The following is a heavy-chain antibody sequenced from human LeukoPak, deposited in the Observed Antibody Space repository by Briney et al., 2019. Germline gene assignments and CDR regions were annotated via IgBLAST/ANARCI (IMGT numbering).Heavy chain of an antibody. CDR2: IQQDGSET. V-gene: IGHV3-7*01. D-gene: IGHD1-26*01. CDR1: GFTLSSFW. Sequence: PGGSLRLSCAASGFTLSSFWMSWDRHVAGKWLEWVANIQQDGSETYHVGSVKGRFTISRDNAKNSLYLQMNSLRAEDTAVYYCAREGWDFNYYYYYYMDVWGKGTTVTVSS. CDR3: AREGWDFNYYYYYYMDV. J-gene: IGHJ6*03.